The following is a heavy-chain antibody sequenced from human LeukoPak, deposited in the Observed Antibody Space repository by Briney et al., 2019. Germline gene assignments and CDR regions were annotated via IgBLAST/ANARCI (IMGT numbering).Heavy chain of an antibody. CDR1: GFTFSDYY. J-gene: IGHJ4*02. V-gene: IGHV3-11*01. CDR3: ARDGVLRHFDWLYYFDY. CDR2: ISSSGSTK. D-gene: IGHD3-9*01. Sequence: GGSLRLSCVASGFTFSDYYMFWIRQAPGKGLEWVSYISSSGSTKYYADSVKGRFTISRDNAKNSLYLQMNSLRAEDTAVYYCARDGVLRHFDWLYYFDYWGQGTLVTVSS.